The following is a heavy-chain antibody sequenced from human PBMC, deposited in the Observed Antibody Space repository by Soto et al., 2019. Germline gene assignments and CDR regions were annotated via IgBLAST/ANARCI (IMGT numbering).Heavy chain of an antibody. CDR3: ARVAQQLAFDY. CDR1: GGSVISGSYY. Sequence: PSETLSLTCTVSGGSVISGSYYFNWIRQPPGKGLEWIGYIYYSGSTNYNPSLKSRVTISVDASKNQFSLKLSAVTAADTAVYYCARVAQQLAFDYWGQGTQVTVSS. CDR2: IYYSGST. J-gene: IGHJ4*02. D-gene: IGHD6-13*01. V-gene: IGHV4-61*01.